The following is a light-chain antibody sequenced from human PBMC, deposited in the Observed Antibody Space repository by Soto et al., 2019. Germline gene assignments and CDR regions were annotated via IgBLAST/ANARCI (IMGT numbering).Light chain of an antibody. Sequence: SSELTQPPSVSVAPGKTARITCGGNNIGSKSVHWYQQKPGQAPVLVIYYDSDRPSGIPERFSGYNAGNTATLTISRVEAGDEDDYYCQVWDSSSDHVVFGGGTQLTVL. CDR3: QVWDSSSDHVV. CDR2: YDS. CDR1: NIGSKS. V-gene: IGLV3-21*04. J-gene: IGLJ2*01.